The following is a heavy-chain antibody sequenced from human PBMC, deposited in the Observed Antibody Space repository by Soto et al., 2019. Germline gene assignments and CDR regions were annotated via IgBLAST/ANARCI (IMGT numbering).Heavy chain of an antibody. V-gene: IGHV4-30-4*01. J-gene: IGHJ5*02. D-gene: IGHD3-3*01. CDR2: IYYSGST. Sequence: PSETLSLTCTVSGGSISSGDYYWSWIRQPPGKGLEWIGYIYYSGSTYYNPSLKSRVTISVDTSKNQFSLKLSSVTAADTAVYYFARAPLDHYDFWSGPWFDPWGQGTLVTVSS. CDR3: ARAPLDHYDFWSGPWFDP. CDR1: GGSISSGDYY.